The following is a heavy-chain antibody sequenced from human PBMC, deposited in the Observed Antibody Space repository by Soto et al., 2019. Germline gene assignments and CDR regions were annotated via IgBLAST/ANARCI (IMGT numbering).Heavy chain of an antibody. V-gene: IGHV4-59*01. Sequence: NPSETLSLTCTVSGGSISSYYWSWIRQPPGKGLEWIGYIYYSGSTNYNPSLKSRVTISVDTSKNQFSLKLSSVTAADTAVYYCASHYDSSAPFDYWGQGTLVTVSS. CDR1: GGSISSYY. J-gene: IGHJ4*02. CDR3: ASHYDSSAPFDY. CDR2: IYYSGST. D-gene: IGHD3-22*01.